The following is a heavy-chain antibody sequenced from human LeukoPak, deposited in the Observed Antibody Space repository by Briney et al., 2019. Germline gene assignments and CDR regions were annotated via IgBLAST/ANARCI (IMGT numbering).Heavy chain of an antibody. CDR3: ARDQVYYDFWSAH. D-gene: IGHD3-3*01. J-gene: IGHJ4*02. Sequence: PGRSLRLSCTGSGFTFGDYSMNWVRQAPGNGLEWVAFIRSKAHGGTTEYAASVKGRFTFSRDDSRSVAYLQMNNLRTEDTAVYYCARDQVYYDFWSAHWGQGTLVTVSS. V-gene: IGHV3-49*04. CDR2: IRSKAHGGTT. CDR1: GFTFGDYS.